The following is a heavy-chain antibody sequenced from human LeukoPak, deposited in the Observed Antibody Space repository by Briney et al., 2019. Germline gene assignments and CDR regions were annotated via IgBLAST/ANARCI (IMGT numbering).Heavy chain of an antibody. V-gene: IGHV4-4*07. Sequence: SETLSLTCTVSGGSISSYYWSWIRQPAGKGLEWIGRIYTSGSTNYNPTPKSRVTMSVDTSKNQFSLKLSSVTAADTAVYYCARGLGYCSSTSCPAPLNWFDPWGQGTLVTVSS. D-gene: IGHD2-2*01. CDR1: GGSISSYY. CDR2: IYTSGST. CDR3: ARGLGYCSSTSCPAPLNWFDP. J-gene: IGHJ5*02.